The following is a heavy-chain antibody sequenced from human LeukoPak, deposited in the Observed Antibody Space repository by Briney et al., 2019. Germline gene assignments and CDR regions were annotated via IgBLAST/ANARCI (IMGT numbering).Heavy chain of an antibody. CDR3: ARVVLGRRWLQSSYYYGMDV. CDR1: GGIFSSYA. D-gene: IGHD5-24*01. CDR2: IIPIFGTP. V-gene: IGHV1-69*13. J-gene: IGHJ6*02. Sequence: GASVKVSCKASGGIFSSYAISWVRQAPGQGLEWMGGIIPIFGTPNYAQKFQGRVTITADESTSTAYMELSSLRSEDTVVYYCARVVLGRRWLQSSYYYGMDVWGQGTTVTVSS.